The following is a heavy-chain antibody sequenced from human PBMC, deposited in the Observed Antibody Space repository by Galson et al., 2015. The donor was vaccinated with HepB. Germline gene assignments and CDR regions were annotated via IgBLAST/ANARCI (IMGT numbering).Heavy chain of an antibody. CDR3: AKDVTSSSVWYFDL. Sequence: SLRLSCAASGFNFSSYAMSWVRQAPGKGLEWVSAFSGIGGGTYYADSVTGRFTISRDNSKNTVYLQMNSLRAEDTAVYYCAKDVTSSSVWYFDLWGRGTLVSVSP. CDR1: GFNFSSYA. V-gene: IGHV3-23*01. D-gene: IGHD6-6*01. CDR2: FSGIGGGT. J-gene: IGHJ2*01.